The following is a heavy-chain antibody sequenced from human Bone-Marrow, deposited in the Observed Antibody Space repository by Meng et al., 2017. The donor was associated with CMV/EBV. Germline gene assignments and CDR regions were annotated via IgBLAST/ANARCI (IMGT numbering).Heavy chain of an antibody. D-gene: IGHD7-27*01. J-gene: IGHJ6*02. CDR2: ISSSSSYI. Sequence: GESLKISCAASGFTFSSYSMNWVRQAPGKGLEWVSSISSSSSYIYYADSVKGRFTISRDNAKNSLYLQMNSLRAEDTAVYYCAKDHIANWGSYWNGMDVWGQGTTVTFSS. CDR3: AKDHIANWGSYWNGMDV. V-gene: IGHV3-21*01. CDR1: GFTFSSYS.